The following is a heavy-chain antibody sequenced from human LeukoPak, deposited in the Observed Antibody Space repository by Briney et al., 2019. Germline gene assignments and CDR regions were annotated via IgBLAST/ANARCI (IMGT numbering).Heavy chain of an antibody. CDR2: ISGGATSA. D-gene: IGHD6-19*01. CDR1: GFTFSSSA. Sequence: GGSLRLSCAGSGFTFSSSAMNWVCQAPGKGLEWVSTISGGATSANYADSVKGRFTISRDNSKNTLYLQMNSLRAEDTAVYYCAKDRVAGEYFFDYWGQGTLVTVSS. J-gene: IGHJ4*02. CDR3: AKDRVAGEYFFDY. V-gene: IGHV3-23*01.